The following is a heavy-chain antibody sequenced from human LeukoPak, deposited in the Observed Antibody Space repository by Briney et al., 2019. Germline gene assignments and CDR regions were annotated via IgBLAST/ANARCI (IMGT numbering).Heavy chain of an antibody. CDR3: ARDYSSGWYYFDY. D-gene: IGHD6-19*01. Sequence: PGGSLRLSCAASGFTFSSYWMSWVRRAPGKGLEWVANIKQDGSEKYYVDSVKGRFTISRDNAKNSLYLQMNSLRAEDTAVYYCARDYSSGWYYFDYWGQGTLVTVSS. CDR1: GFTFSSYW. V-gene: IGHV3-7*01. J-gene: IGHJ4*02. CDR2: IKQDGSEK.